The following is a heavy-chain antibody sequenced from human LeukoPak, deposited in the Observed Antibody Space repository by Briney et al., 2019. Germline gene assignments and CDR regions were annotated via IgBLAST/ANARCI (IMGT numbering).Heavy chain of an antibody. CDR2: IIPIFCTA. Sequence: SVTVSFKASGGTFISYAISWVRQAPGQGLEWMGGIIPIFCTANYAQKFHGRVTITTDESTSTAYMELSSLRSEDTAVYYCARGPGLERFDYWGQGTLVTVSS. CDR1: GGTFISYA. D-gene: IGHD1-1*01. CDR3: ARGPGLERFDY. V-gene: IGHV1-69*05. J-gene: IGHJ4*02.